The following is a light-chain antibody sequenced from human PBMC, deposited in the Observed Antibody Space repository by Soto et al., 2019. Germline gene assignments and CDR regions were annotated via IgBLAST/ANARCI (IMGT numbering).Light chain of an antibody. CDR2: EGS. CDR3: CSYAGRSTHVV. V-gene: IGLV2-23*01. Sequence: QSALTQPASVSGSPGQSITISCTGTSSDVGSYNPVSWYQQHPGKAPKLMIYEGSKRPSGVSNRFSGSKSGNTASLTISGLQAEDEADYYCCSYAGRSTHVVFGGGTKLPVL. CDR1: SSDVGSYNP. J-gene: IGLJ2*01.